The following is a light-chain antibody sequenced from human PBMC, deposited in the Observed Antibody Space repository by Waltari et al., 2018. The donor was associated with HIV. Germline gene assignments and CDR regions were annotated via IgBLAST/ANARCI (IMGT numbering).Light chain of an antibody. CDR2: DVS. CDR3: CSFAGSYSYV. J-gene: IGLJ1*01. Sequence: QSALTQPRSVSGSPGQSVTISCTGPSSNYVSWYQQHPGKAPKVIIYDVSKRPSGVPDRFSGSKSGNTASLTISGLQAEDEADYYCCSFAGSYSYVFGTGTKVTVL. V-gene: IGLV2-11*01. CDR1: SSNY.